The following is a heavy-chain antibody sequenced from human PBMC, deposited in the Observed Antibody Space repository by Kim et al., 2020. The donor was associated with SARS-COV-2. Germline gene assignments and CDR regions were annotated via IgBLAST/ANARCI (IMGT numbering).Heavy chain of an antibody. V-gene: IGHV3-11*01. CDR1: GFTFSDYY. J-gene: IGHJ4*02. D-gene: IGHD3-22*01. Sequence: GGSLRLSCAASGFTFSDYYMSWIRQAPGKGLEWVSYISSSGSTIYYADSVKGRFTISRDNAKNSLYLQMNSLRAEDTAVYYCARDIVPGYYDATAGPLDYWGQGTLVTVSS. CDR3: ARDIVPGYYDATAGPLDY. CDR2: ISSSGSTI.